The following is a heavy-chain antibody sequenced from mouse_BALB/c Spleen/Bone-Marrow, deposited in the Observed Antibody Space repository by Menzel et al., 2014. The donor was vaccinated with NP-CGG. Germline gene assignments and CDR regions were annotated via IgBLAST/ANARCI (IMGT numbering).Heavy chain of an antibody. CDR2: IWSDGST. CDR3: ARRDGYLFAY. J-gene: IGHJ3*01. CDR1: GFFLTSYG. V-gene: IGHV2-2*02. Sequence: VQLQQSGPGLVQPSQRLSIPCTVSGFFLTSYGVHWVRPSPGKGLEWLGVIWSDGSTDYNAAFISRLNISKDNSKSQIFFKMNSLQPNDTAIYFCARRDGYLFAYWGQGTLVTVSA. D-gene: IGHD2-3*01.